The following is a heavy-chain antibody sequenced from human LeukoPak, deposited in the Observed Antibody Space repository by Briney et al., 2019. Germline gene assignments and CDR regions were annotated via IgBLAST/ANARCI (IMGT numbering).Heavy chain of an antibody. CDR3: ARDQGAVAGSVALCVY. V-gene: IGHV3-33*01. Sequence: GVSLTLSCAASGFTFSSYGMHGVRQAPGKGLEWVAVIWYDASNKYYADSVKGRFTISRDNSKNTLYLQMNSLRAEDTAVYYCARDQGAVAGSVALCVYWGEGTMVGVCS. D-gene: IGHD6-19*01. CDR1: GFTFSSYG. CDR2: IWYDASNK. J-gene: IGHJ4*02.